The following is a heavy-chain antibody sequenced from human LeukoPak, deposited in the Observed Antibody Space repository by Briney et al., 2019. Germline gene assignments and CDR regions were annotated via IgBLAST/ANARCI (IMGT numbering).Heavy chain of an antibody. Sequence: SETLSRTCAVYGGSFSGYYWSWIRQPPGKGLEWIGEINHSGSTNYNPSLKSRVTISVDTSKNQFSLKLSSVTAADTAVYYCARGLSSSSLYYFDYWGQGTLVTVSS. J-gene: IGHJ4*02. V-gene: IGHV4-34*01. CDR3: ARGLSSSSLYYFDY. D-gene: IGHD6-6*01. CDR2: INHSGST. CDR1: GGSFSGYY.